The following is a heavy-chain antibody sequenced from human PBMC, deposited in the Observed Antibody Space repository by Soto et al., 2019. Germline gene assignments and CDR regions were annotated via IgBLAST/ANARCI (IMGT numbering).Heavy chain of an antibody. CDR3: ARDWDADGSGWG. D-gene: IGHD3-22*01. V-gene: IGHV3-33*01. CDR1: GFTFSSYG. CDR2: IWYDGSNK. J-gene: IGHJ4*02. Sequence: QVQLVESGGGVVQPGRSLRLSCAASGFTFSSYGMHWVRQAPGKGLEWVAVIWYDGSNKYYADSVKGRFTISRDNYKNTLYLQMNSLRAEDTAVYYCARDWDADGSGWGWGQGTLVTVSS.